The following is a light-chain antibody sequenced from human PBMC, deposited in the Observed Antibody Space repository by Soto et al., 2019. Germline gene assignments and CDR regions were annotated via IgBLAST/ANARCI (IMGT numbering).Light chain of an antibody. J-gene: IGKJ1*01. CDR3: QYYYESSP. CDR1: QSVSTNQ. CDR2: GAS. V-gene: IGKV3-20*01. Sequence: EIVLTQSPGTLSLSPGERATLSCRASQSVSTNQLAWYQQKPGQAPRLFIYGASSRATGIADRFSGSGSGTDFTLTISRLEPEDFAVYYCQYYYESSPFGRGTKVEIK.